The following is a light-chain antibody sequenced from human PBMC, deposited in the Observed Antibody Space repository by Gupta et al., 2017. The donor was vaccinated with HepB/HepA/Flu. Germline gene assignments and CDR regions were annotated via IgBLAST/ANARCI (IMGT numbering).Light chain of an antibody. CDR2: DTS. CDR3: LLSYIGSRA. J-gene: IGLJ3*02. Sequence: QAVVTQEPSLTVSPGGTVTLTCGSSTGPVTSGHYPYWFQQKPGQAPRTLIYDTSNKHSWTPARFSGSLLGGKAALTLSGEQPEDEAEYYCLLSYIGSRAFGGGTKLTVL. V-gene: IGLV7-46*01. CDR1: TGPVTSGHY.